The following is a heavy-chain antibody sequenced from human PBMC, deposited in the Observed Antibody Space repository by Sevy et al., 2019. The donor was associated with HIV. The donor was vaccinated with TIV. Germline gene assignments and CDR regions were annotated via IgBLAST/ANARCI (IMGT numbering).Heavy chain of an antibody. CDR3: ARRGYYDSSGYYTYGMDV. D-gene: IGHD3-22*01. J-gene: IGHJ6*02. Sequence: GESLKISCKGSGYSFTNYWIGWVRQMPGKGLEWMGMIYPGDSDTRYSPSFQGQVTISATKSISTAYLQWRSLKASDTAMYYCARRGYYDSSGYYTYGMDVWGQGTTVTVSS. CDR1: GYSFTNYW. V-gene: IGHV5-51*01. CDR2: IYPGDSDT.